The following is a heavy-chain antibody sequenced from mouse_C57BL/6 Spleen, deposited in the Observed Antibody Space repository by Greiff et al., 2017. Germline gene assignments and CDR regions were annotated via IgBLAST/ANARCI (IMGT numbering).Heavy chain of an antibody. CDR1: GYTFTSYW. CDR3: ARNDYDPFAY. V-gene: IGHV1-64*01. J-gene: IGHJ3*01. CDR2: IHPHSGST. Sequence: QVQLQQPGAELVKPGASVKLSCKASGYTFTSYWMHWVKQRPGQGLEWIGMIHPHSGSTNYNEKFKSKATLTVDKSSSTAYMQLSSLTSEDSAVYYCARNDYDPFAYWGQGTLVTVSA. D-gene: IGHD2-4*01.